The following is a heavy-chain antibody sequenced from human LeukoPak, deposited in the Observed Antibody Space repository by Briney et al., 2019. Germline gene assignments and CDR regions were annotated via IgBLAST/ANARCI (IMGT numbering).Heavy chain of an antibody. CDR1: GFTFNNYA. Sequence: PGGSQRLSCAASGFTFNNYAMGWVRQAPGKGLEWVAFIRYDGSNKYYADSVKGRFTISRDNSKNTLYLQMNSLRAEDTAVYYCAKDTGVGAPVLNWFDPWGQGTLVTVSS. CDR3: AKDTGVGAPVLNWFDP. V-gene: IGHV3-30*02. D-gene: IGHD1-26*01. CDR2: IRYDGSNK. J-gene: IGHJ5*02.